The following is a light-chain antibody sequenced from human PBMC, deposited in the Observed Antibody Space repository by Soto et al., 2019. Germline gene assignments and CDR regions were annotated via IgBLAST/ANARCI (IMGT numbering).Light chain of an antibody. V-gene: IGKV3-20*01. Sequence: ETVLTQSPGTVSLSPGERATLSCRTSQSVKSNYLAWYQQKPGQAPRLLIYGVFNRATGIPDRFSGSGSGTDFTLTISRLEPEDSAVYYCHHYDGSPRTFGQGTKLEIK. CDR3: HHYDGSPRT. CDR2: GVF. J-gene: IGKJ2*01. CDR1: QSVKSNY.